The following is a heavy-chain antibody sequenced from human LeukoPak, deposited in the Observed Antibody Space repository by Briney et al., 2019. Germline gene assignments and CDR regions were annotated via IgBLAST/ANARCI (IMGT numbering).Heavy chain of an antibody. Sequence: GGSLRLSCAASGFSFSSYAMSWVRQAPGKGLEWVSSISGSGDNTYYAEFVKGRFTISRDNSKSTLFLQMNSLRAEDTAVFHYAKRSGYTTGWFFDFWGQGTLVTVSS. V-gene: IGHV3-23*01. J-gene: IGHJ4*02. D-gene: IGHD6-19*01. CDR1: GFSFSSYA. CDR2: ISGSGDNT. CDR3: AKRSGYTTGWFFDF.